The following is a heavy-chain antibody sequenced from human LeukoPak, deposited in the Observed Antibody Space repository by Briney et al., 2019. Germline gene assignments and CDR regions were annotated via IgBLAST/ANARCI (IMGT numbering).Heavy chain of an antibody. CDR1: GGSISPYY. V-gene: IGHV4-59*08. D-gene: IGHD3-16*01. Sequence: SETLSLTCTVYGGSISPYYWSWIRQPPGKGLEWIAYITYSGSINYNPSLKSRVTISVNMSKNQFSLKQDSVTAADTAVYYCARHLPPYVHIDIWGQGTEVTVSS. CDR3: ARHLPPYVHIDI. J-gene: IGHJ3*02. CDR2: ITYSGSI.